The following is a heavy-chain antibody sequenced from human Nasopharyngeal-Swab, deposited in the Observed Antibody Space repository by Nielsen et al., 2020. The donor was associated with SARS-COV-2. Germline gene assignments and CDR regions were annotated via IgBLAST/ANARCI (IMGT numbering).Heavy chain of an antibody. CDR2: ISSSSSYI. CDR1: GFTFNNYN. CDR3: ARDGLDYDFWSAYFMDV. D-gene: IGHD3-3*01. V-gene: IGHV3-21*01. Sequence: VGSLRLSCAASGFTFNNYNFNWVRQAPGKGLEFVSSISSSSSYIYYADSVKGRFTISRDNAKNSLYLQMNSLRAEDTAVYYCARDGLDYDFWSAYFMDVWGQGTTVTVSS. J-gene: IGHJ6*02.